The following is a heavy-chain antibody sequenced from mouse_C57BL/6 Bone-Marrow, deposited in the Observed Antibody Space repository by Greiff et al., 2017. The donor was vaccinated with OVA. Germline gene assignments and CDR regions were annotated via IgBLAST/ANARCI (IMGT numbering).Heavy chain of an antibody. Sequence: QVQLQQPGAELVRPGSSVKLSCKASGYTFTSYWMDWVKQRPGQGLEWIGNIYPSDSETHYNQKFKDKATLTVDKSSSTAYMQLSSLTSEDSAVYYCAREGYPSWFAYWVQGTLVTVSA. CDR1: GYTFTSYW. CDR3: AREGYPSWFAY. CDR2: IYPSDSET. D-gene: IGHD2-2*01. V-gene: IGHV1-61*01. J-gene: IGHJ3*01.